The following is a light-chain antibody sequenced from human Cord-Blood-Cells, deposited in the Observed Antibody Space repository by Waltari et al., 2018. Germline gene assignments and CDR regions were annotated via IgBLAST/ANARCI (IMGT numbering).Light chain of an antibody. CDR2: WAS. J-gene: IGKJ2*03. V-gene: IGKV4-1*01. CDR3: QQYYSTPLYS. CDR1: QSVLYSSNNKNY. Sequence: DIVMPQYPDSLAVSLGERATINCKSSQSVLYSSNNKNYLAWYQQKPGHPPKLLIYWASTRESGVPDRFSGSGSGTDFTLTISSLQAEDVAVYYCQQYYSTPLYSFGQGTKLEIK.